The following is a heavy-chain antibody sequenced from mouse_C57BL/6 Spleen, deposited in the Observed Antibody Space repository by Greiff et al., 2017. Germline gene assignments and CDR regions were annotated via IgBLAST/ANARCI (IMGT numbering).Heavy chain of an antibody. Sequence: EVKLVESGGGLVQPGGSMKLSCVASGFTFSNYWMNWVRQSPETGLEWVAQIRLKSDNYATHYAESVKGRFTISRDDSKSSVYLRMNNLRAEATGIYYCTDGPFAYWGQGTLVTVSA. V-gene: IGHV6-3*01. CDR3: TDGPFAY. J-gene: IGHJ3*01. CDR2: IRLKSDNYAT. CDR1: GFTFSNYW.